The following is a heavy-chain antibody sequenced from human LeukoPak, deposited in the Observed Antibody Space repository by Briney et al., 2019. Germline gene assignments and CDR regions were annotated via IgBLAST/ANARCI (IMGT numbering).Heavy chain of an antibody. V-gene: IGHV4-59*01. D-gene: IGHD3-9*01. CDR2: IYYSGST. Sequence: SETLSLTCTVSGGSISSYYWSWIRQPPGKGLEWIGYIYYSGSTNYNPSLKSRVTISVDTSKNQFSLKLSSVTAADTAVYYCARQLRYFDWLSADAFDIWGQGTMVTVSS. CDR3: ARQLRYFDWLSADAFDI. J-gene: IGHJ3*02. CDR1: GGSISSYY.